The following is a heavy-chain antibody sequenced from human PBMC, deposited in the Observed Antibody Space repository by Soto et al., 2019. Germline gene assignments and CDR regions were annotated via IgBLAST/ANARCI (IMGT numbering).Heavy chain of an antibody. J-gene: IGHJ4*02. CDR2: IKSKTDGGTT. V-gene: IGHV3-15*07. Sequence: GGSLRLSCAASGFTFSNAWMNWVRQAPGKGLEWVGRIKSKTDGGTTDYAAPVKGRFTISRDDSKNTLYLQMNSLKTEDTAVYYCTTDLGIFWSGYSRTFDYWGQGTLVTVSS. CDR3: TTDLGIFWSGYSRTFDY. D-gene: IGHD3-3*01. CDR1: GFTFSNAW.